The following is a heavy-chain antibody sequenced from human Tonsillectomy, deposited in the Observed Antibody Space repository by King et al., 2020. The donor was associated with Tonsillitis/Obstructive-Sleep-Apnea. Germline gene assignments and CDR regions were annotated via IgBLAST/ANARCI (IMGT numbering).Heavy chain of an antibody. Sequence: VQLVESGGGVVQPGRSLRLSCAASGFTFSSYGMHWVRQAPGKGLEWVAVIWYNGSNKYYAESVKGRFTISRDNSKNTLYLQMNSLRAEDTAVYYCAREPISQTGGDGMDVWGQGTTVTVSS. J-gene: IGHJ6*02. D-gene: IGHD2-8*02. CDR1: GFTFSSYG. CDR2: IWYNGSNK. CDR3: AREPISQTGGDGMDV. V-gene: IGHV3-33*01.